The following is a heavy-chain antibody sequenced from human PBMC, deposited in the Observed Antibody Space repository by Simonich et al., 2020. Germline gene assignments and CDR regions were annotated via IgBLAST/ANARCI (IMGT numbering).Heavy chain of an antibody. J-gene: IGHJ4*02. CDR3: ARASRGTWWYYYFDY. D-gene: IGHD2-15*01. Sequence: QVQLVQSGAEVKKPGASVKVSCKASGYTFTSYGISWVRQAPGQGLGWMGWSSAYNGNTNYAKKLQGRVTMTTDTSTSTAYMELRSLRSDDTAVYYCARASRGTWWYYYFDYWGQGTLVTVSS. V-gene: IGHV1-18*01. CDR1: GYTFTSYG. CDR2: SSAYNGNT.